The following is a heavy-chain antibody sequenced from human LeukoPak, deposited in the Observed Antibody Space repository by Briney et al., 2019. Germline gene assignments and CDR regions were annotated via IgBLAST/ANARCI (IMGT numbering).Heavy chain of an antibody. Sequence: GGSLRLSCAASGFTLSNYAMNWVRQAPGKGLEWVGRIKSKTDGGTTDYAVPVKGRFTISRDDTKNTLYMQMHSLKTEDTGVYYCTTDLTPVRNRLGHSSSWTRVGGVDYWGQGTLVTVSS. CDR2: IKSKTDGGTT. CDR1: GFTLSNYA. V-gene: IGHV3-15*01. J-gene: IGHJ4*02. CDR3: TTDLTPVRNRLGHSSSWTRVGGVDY. D-gene: IGHD6-13*01.